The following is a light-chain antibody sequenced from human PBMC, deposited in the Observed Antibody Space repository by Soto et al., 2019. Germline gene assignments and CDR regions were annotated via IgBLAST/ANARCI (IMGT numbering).Light chain of an antibody. Sequence: QSALAQPASVSGSPGQSITICCTGTSSDVGGYNYVSWYQQHPGKAPKLMIYEVSNRPSGVSNRFSGSKSGNTASLTISGLQAEDEADYYCSSYTSSSTLYVFGTGTKATVL. CDR1: SSDVGGYNY. V-gene: IGLV2-14*01. J-gene: IGLJ1*01. CDR3: SSYTSSSTLYV. CDR2: EVS.